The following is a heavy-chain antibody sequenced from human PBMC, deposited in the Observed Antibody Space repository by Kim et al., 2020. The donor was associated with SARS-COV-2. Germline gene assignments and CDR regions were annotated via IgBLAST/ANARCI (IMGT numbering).Heavy chain of an antibody. D-gene: IGHD2-15*01. CDR2: IWFDGSNK. CDR3: AKVAGAGGYWYFDF. J-gene: IGHJ2*01. V-gene: IGHV3-33*03. CDR1: GFTFSTYG. Sequence: GGSLRLSCAASGFTFSTYGMHWVRQAPGKGLEWVAVIWFDGSNKYYADSVKGRFTISRDNSKNTLYLQMNSLRVEDTAVYHCAKVAGAGGYWYFDFWGRGTLVTVSS.